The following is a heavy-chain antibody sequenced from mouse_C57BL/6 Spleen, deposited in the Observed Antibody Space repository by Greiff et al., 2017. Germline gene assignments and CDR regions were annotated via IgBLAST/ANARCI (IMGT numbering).Heavy chain of an antibody. V-gene: IGHV1-64*01. CDR2: IHPNSGST. D-gene: IGHD1-1*01. CDR3: ARDYGSSYCAMDY. J-gene: IGHJ4*01. CDR1: GYTFTSYW. Sequence: QVQLQQPGAELVKPGASVKLSCKASGYTFTSYWMHWVKQRPGQGLEWIGMIHPNSGSTNYNEKFKSKATLTVDKSSSTAYMQLSSLTSEDSAVYYCARDYGSSYCAMDYWGQGTSVTVSS.